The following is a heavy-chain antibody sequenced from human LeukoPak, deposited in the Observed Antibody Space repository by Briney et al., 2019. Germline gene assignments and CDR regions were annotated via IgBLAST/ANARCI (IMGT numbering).Heavy chain of an antibody. J-gene: IGHJ4*02. Sequence: ASVKVSCKVSGYTLTELSMHWVRQAPGKGLEWMGDFDPEDGETIYAQKFQGRVTMTEDTSTDTAYMELSSLRSEDTAVYYCATMNVYDSSGHHDYWGQGTLVTVSS. V-gene: IGHV1-24*01. CDR1: GYTLTELS. CDR2: FDPEDGET. CDR3: ATMNVYDSSGHHDY. D-gene: IGHD3-22*01.